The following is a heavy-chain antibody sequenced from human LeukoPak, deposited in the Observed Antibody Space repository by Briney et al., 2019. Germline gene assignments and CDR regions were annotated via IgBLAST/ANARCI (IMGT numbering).Heavy chain of an antibody. CDR3: ARDPLGDYLRIGWFDP. J-gene: IGHJ5*02. Sequence: ASVKVSCKASGYTFTGYYMHWARQAPGQGLEWMGWINPSSGGTNYAQKFQGRVTMTRDTSISTAYMELSRLRSDDTAVYYCARDPLGDYLRIGWFDPWGQGTLVTVSS. CDR1: GYTFTGYY. V-gene: IGHV1-2*02. D-gene: IGHD4-17*01. CDR2: INPSSGGT.